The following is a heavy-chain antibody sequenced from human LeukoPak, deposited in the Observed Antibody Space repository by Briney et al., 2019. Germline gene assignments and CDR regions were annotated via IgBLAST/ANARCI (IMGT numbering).Heavy chain of an antibody. CDR1: GGSISSYY. J-gene: IGHJ4*02. V-gene: IGHV4-59*01. CDR3: ARASYGSETKPYYFDY. Sequence: SETLSLTCTVSGGSISSYYWSWIRQPPGKGLEWIGYIYYSGGTNYNPSLKSRVTVSIETSKNQFSLKLNSVTAADTAVYYCARASYGSETKPYYFDYWGQGTLVTVSS. D-gene: IGHD3-10*01. CDR2: IYYSGGT.